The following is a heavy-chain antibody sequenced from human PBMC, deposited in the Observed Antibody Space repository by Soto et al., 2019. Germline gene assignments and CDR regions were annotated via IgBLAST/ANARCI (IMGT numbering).Heavy chain of an antibody. CDR2: INPNSGGT. D-gene: IGHD3-3*01. CDR1: GYTFTGYY. J-gene: IGHJ6*02. Sequence: ASVKVSCKASGYTFTGYYIHWVRQAPGQGLEWMGWINPNSGGTNYAQKFQGWVTMTRDTSISTAYMELSRLRSDDTAVYYCARSHYDFWSGYPPHYYYYYGMDVWGQGTTVTVSS. V-gene: IGHV1-2*04. CDR3: ARSHYDFWSGYPPHYYYYYGMDV.